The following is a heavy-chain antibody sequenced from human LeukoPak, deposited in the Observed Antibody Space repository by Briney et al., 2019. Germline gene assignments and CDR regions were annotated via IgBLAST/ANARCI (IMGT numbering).Heavy chain of an antibody. CDR2: INHSGST. CDR3: ARPKRYCSSTSCVIYFQH. D-gene: IGHD2-2*01. J-gene: IGHJ1*01. Sequence: SETLSLTCAVYGGSFSGYYWSWIRQPPGKGLEWIGEINHSGSTNYNPSLKSRVSISVDTSKNQFSLKLSSVTAADTAVYYCARPKRYCSSTSCVIYFQHWGQGTLVTVSS. CDR1: GGSFSGYY. V-gene: IGHV4-34*01.